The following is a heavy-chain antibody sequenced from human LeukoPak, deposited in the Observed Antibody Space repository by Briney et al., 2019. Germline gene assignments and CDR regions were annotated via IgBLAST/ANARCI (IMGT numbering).Heavy chain of an antibody. CDR1: GFTFSTYW. D-gene: IGHD1-1*01. V-gene: IGHV3-74*01. J-gene: IGHJ4*02. CDR3: ARGGLEPVDY. Sequence: PGGSLRLSCAASGFTFSTYWMHWVRQAPGKGLVWVSRINTDGSSTSYADSVKGRSTISRDNAKNTLYLQMNSLRADDTAVYYCARGGLEPVDYWGQGTLVTVSS. CDR2: INTDGSST.